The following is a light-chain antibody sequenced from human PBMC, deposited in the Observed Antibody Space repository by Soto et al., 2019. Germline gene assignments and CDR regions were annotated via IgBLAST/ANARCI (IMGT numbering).Light chain of an antibody. V-gene: IGKV3-15*01. J-gene: IGKJ1*01. CDR2: SAS. CDR1: ERVSTN. CDR3: QQYGSSPGT. Sequence: DIVMTQSPLTLAVSAGERATLSCRASERVSTNLAWYQQTPGQAPRLLIYSASRRATGIPARFGGSGSGTEFTLTISSLQSEDFAVYYCQQYGSSPGTFGQGTKV.